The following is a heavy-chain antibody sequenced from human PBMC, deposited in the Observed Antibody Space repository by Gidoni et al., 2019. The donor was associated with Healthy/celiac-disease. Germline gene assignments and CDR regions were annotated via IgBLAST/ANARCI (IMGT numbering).Heavy chain of an antibody. V-gene: IGHV3-30-3*01. CDR1: GFTFSSYA. CDR3: ARSGPRKTRYCSSTSCYMRYFDL. J-gene: IGHJ2*01. CDR2: ISYDGSNK. Sequence: QVQLVESGGGVVQPGRSLRLSCAASGFTFSSYAMHWVRQAPGKGLGWVAVISYDGSNKYYADSVKGRFTISRDNSKNTLYLQMNSLRAEDTAVYYCARSGPRKTRYCSSTSCYMRYFDLWGRGTLVTVSS. D-gene: IGHD2-2*01.